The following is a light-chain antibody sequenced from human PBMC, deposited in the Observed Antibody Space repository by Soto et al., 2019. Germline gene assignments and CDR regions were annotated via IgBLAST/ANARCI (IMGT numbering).Light chain of an antibody. CDR2: EVS. CDR1: GSDVGGYNY. Sequence: QSVLTQPASVSGSPGQSITISCTGTGSDVGGYNYVSWYQQHPGKAPKLMIYEVSHRPSGISNRFSGSKSGNTASLTISGLQTEDEADYYCTSFTGSTTGVLFGGGTKLTVL. J-gene: IGLJ2*01. V-gene: IGLV2-14*01. CDR3: TSFTGSTTGVL.